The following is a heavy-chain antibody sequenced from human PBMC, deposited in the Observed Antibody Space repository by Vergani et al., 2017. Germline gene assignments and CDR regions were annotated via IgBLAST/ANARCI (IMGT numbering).Heavy chain of an antibody. V-gene: IGHV1-69*01. CDR3: ARDYPPEGYDSSGYKPHFQFDY. J-gene: IGHJ4*02. Sequence: QVQLVQSGAEVKKPGSSVKVSCKASGGTFGRYAISWVRQAPGQGLEWMGGIIPIFGTANYAQKFQGRVTITADESTSTAYMELSSLRSEDTAVYYCARDYPPEGYDSSGYKPHFQFDYWGQGTLVTVSS. CDR2: IIPIFGTA. D-gene: IGHD3-22*01. CDR1: GGTFGRYA.